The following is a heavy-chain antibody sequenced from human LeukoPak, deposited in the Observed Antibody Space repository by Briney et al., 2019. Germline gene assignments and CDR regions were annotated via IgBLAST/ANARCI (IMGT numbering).Heavy chain of an antibody. CDR1: GGSMNAYY. Sequence: PSETLSLTCTLSGGSMNAYYWTWIRQPAGKGLEWIGRIYTSETTNYNPSLKSRVTMSIDRSKNQFSLRLSSVTAADTATYYCARGYQLLSYYFDYWGQGTLVTVSS. CDR3: ARGYQLLSYYFDY. V-gene: IGHV4-4*07. J-gene: IGHJ4*02. CDR2: IYTSETT. D-gene: IGHD2-2*01.